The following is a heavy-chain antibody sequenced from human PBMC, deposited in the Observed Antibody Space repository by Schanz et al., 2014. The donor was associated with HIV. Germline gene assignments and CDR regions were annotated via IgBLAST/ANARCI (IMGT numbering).Heavy chain of an antibody. Sequence: VQLLESGGGVAQPGRSLRLSCAASGFTFSTYGMHWVRQAPGKGLEWVAVISHDGTNKFYAGSVKDRFTISRDNAKNTLYVQIRSLRNEDTAVYYCVKGERIGYRIEVTGPTFDYWGQGTLVTVSS. CDR2: ISHDGTNK. V-gene: IGHV3-30*18. CDR3: VKGERIGYRIEVTGPTFDY. CDR1: GFTFSTYG. D-gene: IGHD3-22*01. J-gene: IGHJ4*02.